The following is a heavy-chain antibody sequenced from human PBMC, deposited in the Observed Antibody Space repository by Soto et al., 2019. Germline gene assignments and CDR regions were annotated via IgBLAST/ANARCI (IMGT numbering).Heavy chain of an antibody. CDR1: GGTFSRYS. V-gene: IGHV1-69*08. CDR3: AREDRDRETGLVPAAIAGMDV. D-gene: IGHD2-2*01. CDR2: IIPIFGIA. J-gene: IGHJ6*02. Sequence: QVQLVQSGAEVKKPGSSVKVSCKASGGTFSRYSITWVRQAPGHGLEWIGRIIPIFGIASYAQKFQGRVTITADEATSTAYRDMSSLRSDDTAVYYCAREDRDRETGLVPAAIAGMDVWGQGTTVTVSS.